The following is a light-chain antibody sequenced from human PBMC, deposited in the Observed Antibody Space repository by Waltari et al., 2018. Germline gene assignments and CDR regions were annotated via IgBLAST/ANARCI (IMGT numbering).Light chain of an antibody. V-gene: IGLV2-14*03. CDR2: DVS. Sequence: QSALTQPVSVSGSPGQSIAISCTGTSSDVGGYDYDFWYQQHPGKVPKLRIYDVSARPSGVSNRFSGAKSGNTASLTISGRQAEDEADYYCTSFTSSRTYVFGTGTKVTVL. J-gene: IGLJ1*01. CDR1: SSDVGGYDY. CDR3: TSFTSSRTYV.